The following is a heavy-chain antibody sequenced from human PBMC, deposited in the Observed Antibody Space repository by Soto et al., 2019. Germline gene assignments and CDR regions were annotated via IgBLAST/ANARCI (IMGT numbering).Heavy chain of an antibody. CDR3: AREGYSSGWLYYYYGMDV. D-gene: IGHD6-19*01. Sequence: QVQLVESGGGVVQPGRSLRLSCAASGFTFSSYAMHWVRQAPGKGLEWVAVISYDGSNKYYADSVKGRFTISRDNSKNTLYLQMNSLRAEDTAVYYCAREGYSSGWLYYYYGMDVW. CDR2: ISYDGSNK. CDR1: GFTFSSYA. J-gene: IGHJ6*01. V-gene: IGHV3-30-3*01.